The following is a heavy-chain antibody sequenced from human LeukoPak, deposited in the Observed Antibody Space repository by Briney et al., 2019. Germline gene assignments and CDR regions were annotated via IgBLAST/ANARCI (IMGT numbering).Heavy chain of an antibody. J-gene: IGHJ4*02. CDR2: ISSSSSYI. D-gene: IGHD6-19*01. CDR1: GFTFSSHS. V-gene: IGHV3-21*01. Sequence: PGGSLRLSCAASGFTFSSHSMNWVRQAPGKGLEWVSSISSSSSYIYYADSVKGRFTISRDNAKNSLYLQMNSLRAEDTAVYYCARGPIAVADYWGQGTLVTVSS. CDR3: ARGPIAVADY.